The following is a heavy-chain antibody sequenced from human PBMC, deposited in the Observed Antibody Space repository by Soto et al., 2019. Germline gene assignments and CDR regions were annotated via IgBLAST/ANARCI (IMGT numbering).Heavy chain of an antibody. CDR2: IYYSGST. Sequence: SETLSLTCTVSGGSISSYYWSWIRQPPGKGLEWIGYIYYSGSTNYNPSLKSRVTISVDTSKNQFSLKLSSVTAADTAVYYCARKYSGARGAFDIWGQGTMVTVSS. J-gene: IGHJ3*02. D-gene: IGHD1-26*01. CDR3: ARKYSGARGAFDI. CDR1: GGSISSYY. V-gene: IGHV4-59*01.